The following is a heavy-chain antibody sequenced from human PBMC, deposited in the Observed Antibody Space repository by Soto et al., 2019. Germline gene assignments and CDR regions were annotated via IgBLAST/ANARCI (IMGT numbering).Heavy chain of an antibody. CDR1: GGSISNNY. CDR3: ARDRPGTSLFKY. V-gene: IGHV4-59*01. J-gene: IGHJ4*02. CDR2: IYYSGST. D-gene: IGHD1-1*01. Sequence: SETLSLTCTVSGGSISNNYWSWIRQPPGKGLEWIGYIYYSGSTNYNPSLKSRVTISVDTSKNQFSLKLSSVTAADTAVYYCARDRPGTSLFKYWGQGTLVTVSS.